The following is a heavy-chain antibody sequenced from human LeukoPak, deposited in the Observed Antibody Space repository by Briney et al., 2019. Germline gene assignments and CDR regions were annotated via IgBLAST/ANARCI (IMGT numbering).Heavy chain of an antibody. CDR1: GYTFINYA. V-gene: IGHV1-18*01. J-gene: IGHJ3*02. CDR2: IGTYNGNT. Sequence: ALVKVSCKASGYTFINYAISWVRQAPGQGLEWMGWIGTYNGNTKYAQEFQGRVTMTTDTSTSTGYMELRNLRSDDTAVYFCVREWDHTRMTFDIWGQGTMVTVSS. CDR3: VREWDHTRMTFDI. D-gene: IGHD1-26*01.